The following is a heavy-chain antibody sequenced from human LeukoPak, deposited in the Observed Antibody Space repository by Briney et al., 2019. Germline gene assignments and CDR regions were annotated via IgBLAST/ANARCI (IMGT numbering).Heavy chain of an antibody. CDR3: AREVSDWRYFDY. Sequence: GGSLRLSCAASGFTFSGSAMHWVRQASGKGLEWVGRIRSKVNSYATAYAASVKGRFTISRDESKNTAYLQMNSLKTEDTAVYYCAREVSDWRYFDYWGQGTLVTVSS. D-gene: IGHD3-16*02. V-gene: IGHV3-73*01. CDR1: GFTFSGSA. J-gene: IGHJ4*02. CDR2: IRSKVNSYAT.